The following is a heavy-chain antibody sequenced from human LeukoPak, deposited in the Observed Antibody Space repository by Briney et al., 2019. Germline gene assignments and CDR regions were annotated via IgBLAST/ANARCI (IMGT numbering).Heavy chain of an antibody. V-gene: IGHV1-46*01. CDR2: INPSGGST. J-gene: IGHJ6*02. CDR1: GYTFTSYY. D-gene: IGHD5-18*01. CDR3: ARDPRGYSYGPRGMDV. Sequence: ASVKVSCKASGYTFTSYYLHWVRQAPGQGLEWMGIINPSGGSTSYAQKFQGRVTMTRDTSTSTVYMELSSLRSEDTAVYYCARDPRGYSYGPRGMDVRGQGTTVTVSS.